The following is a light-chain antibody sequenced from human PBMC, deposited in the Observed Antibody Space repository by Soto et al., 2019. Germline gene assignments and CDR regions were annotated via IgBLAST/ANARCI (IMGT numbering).Light chain of an antibody. V-gene: IGKV3-20*01. CDR3: QQYGSSPMYT. CDR1: QSVRSSY. Sequence: EIVLTQSPGTLSLSPGERATLSCRASQSVRSSYLAWYQQKPGQAPRLLIYGASSRATGIPDRFSGSGSGTDFTLTISRLEPEDFAVYYCQQYGSSPMYTVGQGTKLEIK. J-gene: IGKJ2*01. CDR2: GAS.